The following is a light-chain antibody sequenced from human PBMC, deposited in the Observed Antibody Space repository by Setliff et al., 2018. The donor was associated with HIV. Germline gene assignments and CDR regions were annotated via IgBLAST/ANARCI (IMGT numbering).Light chain of an antibody. CDR1: SSDVGRYNL. CDR3: CSNTGSNTYV. J-gene: IGLJ1*01. Sequence: QSALAQPASVSGSPGQSITISCTGTSSDVGRYNLVSWYQQHPGKAPKLMIYQATKRPSGVSNRFSGSKSGNTASLTISGLHAEDEADYYRCSNTGSNTYVFGTWTKVTVL. CDR2: QAT. V-gene: IGLV2-23*01.